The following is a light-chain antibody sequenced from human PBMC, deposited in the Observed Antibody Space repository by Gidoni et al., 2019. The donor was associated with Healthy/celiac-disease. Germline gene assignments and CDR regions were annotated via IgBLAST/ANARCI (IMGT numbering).Light chain of an antibody. V-gene: IGKV1D-8*01. CDR3: QQYNSFPRT. Sequence: VTSMSHSPSLLSASAGDRVTITCRMSQSISSYLAWYQQKPGKAPELLISAASTLQSGVPSRFSGSGSGTDFTLTISCLQSEDFATYYCQQYNSFPRTFGQGTKLEIK. CDR1: QSISSY. CDR2: AAS. J-gene: IGKJ2*01.